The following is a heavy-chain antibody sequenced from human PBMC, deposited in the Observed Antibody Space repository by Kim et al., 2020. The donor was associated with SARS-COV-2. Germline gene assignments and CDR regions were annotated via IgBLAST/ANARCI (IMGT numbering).Heavy chain of an antibody. Sequence: SETLSLTCAVSGGSISSSNWWSWVRQPPGKGLEWIGEIYHSGSTNYNPSLKSRVTISVDKSKNQFSLKLSSVTAADTAVYYCARGRTYYYDSSGYYFDYWGQGTLVTVSS. CDR2: IYHSGST. J-gene: IGHJ4*02. CDR1: GGSISSSNW. CDR3: ARGRTYYYDSSGYYFDY. D-gene: IGHD3-22*01. V-gene: IGHV4-4*02.